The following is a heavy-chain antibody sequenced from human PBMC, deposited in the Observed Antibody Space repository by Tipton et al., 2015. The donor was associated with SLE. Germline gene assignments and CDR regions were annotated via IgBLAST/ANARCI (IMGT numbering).Heavy chain of an antibody. CDR1: GGSISSSSYY. V-gene: IGHV4-39*07. Sequence: TLSLTCTVSGGSISSSSYYWGWIRQPPGKGLMLIGSISYSGATSYNPSPKSRVTISVDTSKNQFSLSLISVTAADTAVYYCARLTPWGYDYWGPGMLVTVSS. D-gene: IGHD7-27*01. J-gene: IGHJ4*02. CDR3: ARLTPWGYDY. CDR2: ISYSGAT.